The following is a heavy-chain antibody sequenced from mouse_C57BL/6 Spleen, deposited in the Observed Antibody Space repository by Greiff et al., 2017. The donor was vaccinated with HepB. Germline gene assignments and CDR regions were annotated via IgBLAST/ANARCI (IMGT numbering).Heavy chain of an antibody. CDR2: ISYDGSN. D-gene: IGHD2-4*01. CDR3: ARGDYDQFAY. J-gene: IGHJ3*01. CDR1: GYSITSGYY. V-gene: IGHV3-6*01. Sequence: DVKLQESGPGLVKPSQSLSLTCSVTGYSITSGYYWNWIRQFPGNKLEWMGYISYDGSNNYNPSLKNRISITRDTSKNQFFLKLNSVTTEDTATYYCARGDYDQFAYWGQGTLVTVSA.